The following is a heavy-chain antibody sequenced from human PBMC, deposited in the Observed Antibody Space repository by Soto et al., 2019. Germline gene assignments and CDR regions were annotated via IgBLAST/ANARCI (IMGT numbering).Heavy chain of an antibody. Sequence: QVQLEQSGAEVKKPGSSVKISCKASGGTLSDHGVSWLRQAPGQGLEWVGGTIPVFNTAKYAPKFQGRVTIAADKSTNIAYMELGSLRSDDTAFYYCARGVYGSEYYYTGPSAFDIWGQGTLVIVSS. CDR1: GGTLSDHG. J-gene: IGHJ3*02. CDR2: TIPVFNTA. CDR3: ARGVYGSEYYYTGPSAFDI. V-gene: IGHV1-69*06. D-gene: IGHD3-10*01.